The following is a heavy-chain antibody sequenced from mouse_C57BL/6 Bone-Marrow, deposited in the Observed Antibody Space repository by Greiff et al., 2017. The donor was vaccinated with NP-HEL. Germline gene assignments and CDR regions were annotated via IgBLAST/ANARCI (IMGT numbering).Heavy chain of an antibody. Sequence: VQLQQSGAELVKPGASVKLSCKASGYTFTEYTIHWVKQRSGQGLEWIGWFYPGSGSIKYNEKFKDKATLTADKSSSTVYMELSRLTSEDSEVYFCARHGRPYYYGSSPYYFDYWGQGTTLTVSS. D-gene: IGHD1-1*01. CDR1: GYTFTEYT. V-gene: IGHV1-62-2*01. CDR2: FYPGSGSI. J-gene: IGHJ2*01. CDR3: ARHGRPYYYGSSPYYFDY.